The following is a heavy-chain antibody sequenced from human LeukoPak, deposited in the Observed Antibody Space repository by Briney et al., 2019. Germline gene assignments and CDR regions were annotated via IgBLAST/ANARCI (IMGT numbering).Heavy chain of an antibody. V-gene: IGHV1-69*04. CDR1: GGTFSSYA. J-gene: IGHJ4*02. CDR3: ARDRPVTAMVNGFGY. Sequence: SVKVSCKASGGTFSSYAISWVRQAPGQGLEWMGRIIPILGIANYAQKFQGRVTITADKSTSTAYMELSSLRSEDTAVYYCARDRPVTAMVNGFGYWGQGTLVTVSS. CDR2: IIPILGIA. D-gene: IGHD5-18*01.